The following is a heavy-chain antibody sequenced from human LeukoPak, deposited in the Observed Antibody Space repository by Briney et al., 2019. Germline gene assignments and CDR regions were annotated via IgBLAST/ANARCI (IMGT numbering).Heavy chain of an antibody. Sequence: PSETLSLTCTVSGGSISSYYWSWIRQPAGKGLEWIGRIYTSGSTNYNPSLKSRVTMSVGTSKNQFSLKLSSVTAADTAVYYCAREGVYYGSGSRYYYYYMDVWGKGTTVTVSS. V-gene: IGHV4-4*07. D-gene: IGHD3-10*01. CDR3: AREGVYYGSGSRYYYYYMDV. CDR1: GGSISSYY. J-gene: IGHJ6*03. CDR2: IYTSGST.